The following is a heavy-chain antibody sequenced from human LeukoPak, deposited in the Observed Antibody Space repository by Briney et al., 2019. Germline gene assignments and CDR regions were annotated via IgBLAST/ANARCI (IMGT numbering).Heavy chain of an antibody. CDR2: MNPNSGNT. J-gene: IGHJ4*02. CDR3: AISGFLEWLLAN. D-gene: IGHD3-3*01. V-gene: IGHV1-8*01. CDR1: RYTFTSYD. Sequence: GASVKVSCKASRYTFTSYDINWVRQATGQGLEWMGWMNPNSGNTGYAQKLQGRVTMTRNTSISTAYMELSSLRSEDTAVYYCAISGFLEWLLANWGQGTLVTVSS.